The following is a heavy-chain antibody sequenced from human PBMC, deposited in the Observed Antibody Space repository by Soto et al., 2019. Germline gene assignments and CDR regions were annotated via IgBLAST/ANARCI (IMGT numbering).Heavy chain of an antibody. CDR2: IYWDDDK. CDR1: GFSLSTSGVG. Sequence: QITLKESGPTLVKPTQTLTLTCTFSGFSLSTSGVGVGWIRQPPGKALEWLALIYWDDDKRYSPSLKSRLTITKXTXKXXLVLTMPAMDPANTATYYSPRSLIPTWGTRGASHYWGQGTLVTFSS. CDR3: PRSLIPTWGTRGASHY. J-gene: IGHJ4*02. V-gene: IGHV2-5*02. D-gene: IGHD7-27*01.